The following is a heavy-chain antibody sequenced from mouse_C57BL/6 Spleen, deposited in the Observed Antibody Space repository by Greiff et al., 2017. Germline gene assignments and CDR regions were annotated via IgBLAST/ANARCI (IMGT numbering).Heavy chain of an antibody. Sequence: QVQLQQPGAELVRPGSSVKLSCKASGYTFPSYWMHWVKQRPIQGLEWIGNIDPSDSETHYNQKFKDKATLTVDKSSSTAYMQLSSLTSEDSAVYYCARPDGYYSAWFAYWGQGTLVTVSA. CDR3: ARPDGYYSAWFAY. V-gene: IGHV1-52*01. CDR2: IDPSDSET. J-gene: IGHJ3*01. D-gene: IGHD2-3*01. CDR1: GYTFPSYW.